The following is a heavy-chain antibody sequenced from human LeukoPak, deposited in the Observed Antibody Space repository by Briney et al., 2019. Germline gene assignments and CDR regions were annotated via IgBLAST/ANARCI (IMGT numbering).Heavy chain of an antibody. J-gene: IGHJ4*02. CDR3: ASGHRYGIAY. CDR1: GFTLGTYS. D-gene: IGHD5-18*01. V-gene: IGHV3-48*01. CDR2: ISSSSTNI. Sequence: GGSLRLSCAASGFTLGTYSMNWVRQAPGKGLEWVSYISSSSTNIYYADSVKGRFTISRDNAKNPLYLHMNSLRAEDTAVYYCASGHRYGIAYWGQGTLVTVSS.